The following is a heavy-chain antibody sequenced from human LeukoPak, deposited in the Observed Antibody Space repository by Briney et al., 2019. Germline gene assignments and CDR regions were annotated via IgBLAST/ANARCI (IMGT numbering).Heavy chain of an antibody. CDR1: GFTFSSYA. J-gene: IGHJ4*02. D-gene: IGHD5-18*01. Sequence: PGGSLRLSCVASGFTFSSYAMHWVRQAPGKGLGWVAVISYDGSNKYYADSVKGRFTISRDNSKNTLYLQMNSLRAEDTAVYYCARDTSRSVDTAMVTVDYWGQGTLVTVSS. CDR3: ARDTSRSVDTAMVTVDY. CDR2: ISYDGSNK. V-gene: IGHV3-30-3*01.